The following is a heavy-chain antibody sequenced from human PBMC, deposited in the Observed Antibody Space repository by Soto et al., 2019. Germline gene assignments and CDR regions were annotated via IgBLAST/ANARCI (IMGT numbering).Heavy chain of an antibody. J-gene: IGHJ4*02. CDR3: AAGGGLPRYY. CDR1: GGSISSGGYS. D-gene: IGHD5-12*01. Sequence: SETLSLTCAVSGGSISSGGYSWSWIRQPPGKGLEWIGYIYHSGSTYYNPSLKSRVTISVDRSKNQFSLKLSSVTAANTAVYYCAAGGGLPRYYWGQGTLVTVSS. V-gene: IGHV4-30-2*01. CDR2: IYHSGST.